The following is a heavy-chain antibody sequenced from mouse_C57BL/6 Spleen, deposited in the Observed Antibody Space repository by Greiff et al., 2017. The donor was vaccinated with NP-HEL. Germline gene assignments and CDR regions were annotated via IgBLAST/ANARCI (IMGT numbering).Heavy chain of an antibody. V-gene: IGHV1-82*01. CDR1: GYAFSSSW. D-gene: IGHD2-2*01. CDR2: IYPGDGDT. Sequence: QVQLQQSGPELVKPGASVKISCKASGYAFSSSWMNWVKQRPGKGLEWIGRIYPGDGDTNYNGKFKGKATLTADKSSSTAYMQLSSLTSEDSAVYFCAREGNGYHMDYWGQGTSVTVSS. CDR3: AREGNGYHMDY. J-gene: IGHJ4*01.